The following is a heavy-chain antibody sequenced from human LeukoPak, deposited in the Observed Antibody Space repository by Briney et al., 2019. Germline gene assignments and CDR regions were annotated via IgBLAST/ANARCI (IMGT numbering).Heavy chain of an antibody. V-gene: IGHV1-8*01. D-gene: IGHD3-16*01. CDR2: MNPNSGNT. CDR3: ARGMLRGYYYYYMDV. J-gene: IGHJ6*03. CDR1: GYTFTSYD. Sequence: ASVKVSCKASGYTFTSYDINWLRQATGQGLEWMGWMNPNSGNTGYAQKFQGRVTMTRNTSISTAYMELSSLRSEDTAVYYCARGMLRGYYYYYMDVWGKGTTVTVSS.